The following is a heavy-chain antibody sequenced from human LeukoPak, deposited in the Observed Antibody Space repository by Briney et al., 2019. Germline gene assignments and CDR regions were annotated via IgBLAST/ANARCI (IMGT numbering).Heavy chain of an antibody. CDR1: GXTFRIYA. D-gene: IGHD6-13*01. J-gene: IGHJ4*02. CDR3: AKGGQQLAKNDY. V-gene: IGHV3-23*01. CDR2: ISAGGGDT. Sequence: GGSLRLSCAASGXTFRIYAVSWVRQAPGKGLEWVSSISAGGGDTYYADSVKGRFTISRDNSKNTLYLQMSSLSAEDTAVYYCAKGGQQLAKNDYWGQGTLVTVSS.